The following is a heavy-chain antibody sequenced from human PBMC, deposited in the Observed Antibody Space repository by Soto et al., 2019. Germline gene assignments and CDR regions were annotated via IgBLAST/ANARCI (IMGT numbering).Heavy chain of an antibody. D-gene: IGHD1-1*01. J-gene: IGHJ5*02. CDR1: GYTFTDYY. V-gene: IGHV1-2*02. CDR2: INANSGGT. Sequence: VASVKVSCKASGYTFTDYYIHWVRQSPGQGLEWMGWINANSGGTKFPQRFQGRVILTRDTSISTAYMELSRLTSDDTAVYYCARAGLTTLELATTSWGQGTLGTVSS. CDR3: ARAGLTTLELATTS.